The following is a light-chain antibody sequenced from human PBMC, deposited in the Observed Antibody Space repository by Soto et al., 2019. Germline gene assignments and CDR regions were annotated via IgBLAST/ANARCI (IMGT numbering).Light chain of an antibody. V-gene: IGKV3-15*01. CDR1: QSLRNK. CDR3: QQYVSWPFS. Sequence: VMSQSPASLSESPGESASLSCRASQSLRNKLAWYQQKPGQAPRLLIYDTSTRATGVSARFSGSGSGTEFTLTISSLQSEDSAIYYCQQYVSWPFSFGGGTKVEI. J-gene: IGKJ4*01. CDR2: DTS.